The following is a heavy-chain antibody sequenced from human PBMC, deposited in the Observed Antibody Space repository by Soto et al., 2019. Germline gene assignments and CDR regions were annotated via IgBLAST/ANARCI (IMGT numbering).Heavy chain of an antibody. CDR1: GYTFGNND. CDR2: MNPNSGNT. Sequence: ASVKVSCKASGYTFGNNDISWVRQATGQGLEWMGWMNPNSGNTGYAQKFQGRVSMTRNTSITTAYLELSSLGSDDTAIYYCARMATSGTLNWFDPWGQGTLVTVS. J-gene: IGHJ5*02. CDR3: ARMATSGTLNWFDP. V-gene: IGHV1-8*01.